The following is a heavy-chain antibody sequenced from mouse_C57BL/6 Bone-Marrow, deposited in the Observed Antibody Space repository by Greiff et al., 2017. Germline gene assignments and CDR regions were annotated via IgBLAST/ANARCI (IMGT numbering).Heavy chain of an antibody. CDR3: AREDLGFLRFAY. Sequence: QVQLQQPGAELVMPGASVKLSCKASGYTFTSYWMHWVKQRPGQGLEWIGEIDPSDSYTNYNQKFKGKSTLTVDKSSSTAYMQLSSLTSEDYAVYYCAREDLGFLRFAYWGQGTLVTVSA. J-gene: IGHJ3*01. CDR2: IDPSDSYT. CDR1: GYTFTSYW. V-gene: IGHV1-69*01.